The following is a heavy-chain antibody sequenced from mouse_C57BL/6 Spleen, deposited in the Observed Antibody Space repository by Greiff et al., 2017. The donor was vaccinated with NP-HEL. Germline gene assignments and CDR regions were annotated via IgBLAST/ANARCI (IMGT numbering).Heavy chain of an antibody. CDR3: ATYYYGSSPAWFAY. D-gene: IGHD1-1*01. J-gene: IGHJ3*01. CDR1: GFNIKNTY. CDR2: IDPANGNT. Sequence: VQLQQSVAELVRPGDSVKLSCTASGFNIKNTYMHWVKQRPEQGLEWIGRIDPANGNTKYAPKFQGKATITADTSSNTAYLQLSSLTSEDTAIYYCATYYYGSSPAWFAYWGQGTLVTVSA. V-gene: IGHV14-3*01.